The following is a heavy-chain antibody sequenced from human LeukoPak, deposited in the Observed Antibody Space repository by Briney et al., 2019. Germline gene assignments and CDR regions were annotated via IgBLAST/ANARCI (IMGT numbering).Heavy chain of an antibody. J-gene: IGHJ6*02. CDR1: GFTFSSYA. D-gene: IGHD3-3*01. V-gene: IGHV3-23*01. CDR2: VSGSGGST. CDR3: ARDFWSGYSYYYYYGMDV. Sequence: GGSLRLSCAASGFTFSSYAMSWVRQAPGKGLEWVSAVSGSGGSTYYADSVKGRFTISRDNSKNTLYLQMNSLRAEDTAVYYCARDFWSGYSYYYYYGMDVWGQGTTVTVSS.